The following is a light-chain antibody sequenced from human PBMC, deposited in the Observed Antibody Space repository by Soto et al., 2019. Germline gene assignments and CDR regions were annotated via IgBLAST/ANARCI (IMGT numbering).Light chain of an antibody. CDR2: KAS. J-gene: IGKJ1*01. CDR3: QQYSSYTRT. CDR1: QTISSW. Sequence: DIQMTQSPSTLSASVGDRVTITCRASQTISSWLAWYQHKPGKAPKLLIYKASSLHSGVPSRFSGRGSGTEFTLTISSLQPDDFATYYCQQYSSYTRTFGQGTKVE. V-gene: IGKV1-5*03.